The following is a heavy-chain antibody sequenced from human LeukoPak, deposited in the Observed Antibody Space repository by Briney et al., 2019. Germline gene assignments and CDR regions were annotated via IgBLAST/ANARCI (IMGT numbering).Heavy chain of an antibody. D-gene: IGHD3-10*01. CDR1: GGSISSGSYY. V-gene: IGHV4-61*02. J-gene: IGHJ4*02. CDR3: ASSVFLWFGELWH. Sequence: PSETLSLTCTVSGGSISSGSYYWSWIRQPAGKGLAWIGRIYTSGSTNYNPSLKSRVTISVDTSKNQFSLKLSSVTAADTAVYYCASSVFLWFGELWHWGQGTLVTVSS. CDR2: IYTSGST.